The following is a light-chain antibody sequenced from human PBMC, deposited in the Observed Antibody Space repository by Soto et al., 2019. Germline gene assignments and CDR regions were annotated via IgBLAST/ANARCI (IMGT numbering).Light chain of an antibody. CDR3: QQYGSSPIT. CDR1: QSVSSSY. V-gene: IGKV3-20*01. CDR2: VAS. J-gene: IGKJ5*01. Sequence: EIVLTQSPGTLSLSPGERATLSCRASQSVSSSYLAWYQQKPGQAPRLLIYVASSRATGIPDRFSGSGSGTDFTLTISRLEPEDFAVYYCQQYGSSPITFGHVTRLEI.